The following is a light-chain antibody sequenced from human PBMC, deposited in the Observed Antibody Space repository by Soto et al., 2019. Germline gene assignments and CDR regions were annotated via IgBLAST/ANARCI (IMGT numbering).Light chain of an antibody. J-gene: IGLJ2*01. CDR1: SSNIGAGYD. CDR2: GNN. V-gene: IGLV1-40*01. CDR3: QSYDSSLSAVV. Sequence: QAVVTQPSSVSGAPGQRVTIPCTGSSSNIGAGYDVYWYQQLPRTAPKLLIYGNNNRPSGVPDRFSGSTSGTSASLAITGLQAEDEADYFCQSYDSSLSAVVIGGGTKVTVL.